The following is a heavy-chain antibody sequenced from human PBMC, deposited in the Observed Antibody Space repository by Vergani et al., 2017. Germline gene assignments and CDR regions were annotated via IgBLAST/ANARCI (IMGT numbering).Heavy chain of an antibody. CDR3: ARESYGSSSGYYMDV. CDR1: GFTFSRYG. Sequence: EVQMVESGGGLVKPGGSLRLSCVASGFTFSRYGMNWVRQAPGKGLEWVSYISGSSRTIYYADSVKGRFTISRDNAKNSLYLQMNSLRAEDTAVYYCARESYGSSSGYYMDVWGKGTTVTVSS. CDR2: ISGSSRTI. V-gene: IGHV3-21*05. J-gene: IGHJ6*03. D-gene: IGHD6-13*01.